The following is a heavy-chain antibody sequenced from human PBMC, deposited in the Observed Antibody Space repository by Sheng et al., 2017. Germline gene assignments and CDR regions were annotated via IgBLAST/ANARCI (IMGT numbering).Heavy chain of an antibody. V-gene: IGHV3-21*01. J-gene: IGHJ6*03. CDR3: ARWYYDFWSGYYKEGYYYYMDV. CDR1: GFTFSSYS. CDR2: ISSSSSYI. Sequence: EVQLVESGGGLVKPGGSLRLSCAASGFTFSSYSMNWVRQAPGKGLEWVSSISSSSSYIYYADSVKGRFTISRDNAKNSLYLQMNSLRAEDTAVYYCARWYYDFWSGYYKEGYYYYMDVWGKGTTVTVSS. D-gene: IGHD3-3*01.